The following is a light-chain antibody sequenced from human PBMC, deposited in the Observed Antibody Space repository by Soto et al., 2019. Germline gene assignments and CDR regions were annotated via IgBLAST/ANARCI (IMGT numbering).Light chain of an antibody. CDR3: QQSYSKPPT. CDR1: QSISTY. CDR2: GAS. Sequence: DIQMTQSPSPLSASIGDRVTISCRASQSISTYLNWYRQKPRKAPELLIYGASTLQSGVPSRFSGSGSGTDVTHTSSSLQPEDFATYVCQQSYSKPPTFGPVTKVEV. V-gene: IGKV1-39*01. J-gene: IGKJ1*01.